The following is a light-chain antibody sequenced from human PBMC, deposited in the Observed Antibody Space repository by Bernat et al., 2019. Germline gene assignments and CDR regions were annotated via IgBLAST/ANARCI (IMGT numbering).Light chain of an antibody. CDR3: QAWDRHKTGV. V-gene: IGLV3-1*01. Sequence: SYELTQPPSVSVSPGQTASIACSGDKLGDTYACWYQQKPGQSPVLVIYQDYKRPSGIPERFSGSKSGNTATLTITETQAVDEADYYCQAWDRHKTGVFGGGTKLTVL. J-gene: IGLJ3*02. CDR1: KLGDTY. CDR2: QDY.